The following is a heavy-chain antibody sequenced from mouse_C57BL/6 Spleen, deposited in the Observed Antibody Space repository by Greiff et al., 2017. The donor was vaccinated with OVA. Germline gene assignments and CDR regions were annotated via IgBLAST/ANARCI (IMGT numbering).Heavy chain of an antibody. CDR3: TGGVAGFAY. CDR2: IHPNSGST. J-gene: IGHJ3*01. Sequence: QVQLQQPGAELVKPGASVKLSCKASGYTFTSYWMHWVKQRPGQGLEWIGMIHPNSGSTNYNEKFKSKATLTVDKSSSTADMHLSSRTSEDSAVYYCTGGVAGFAYWGQGTLVTVSA. CDR1: GYTFTSYW. V-gene: IGHV1-64*01.